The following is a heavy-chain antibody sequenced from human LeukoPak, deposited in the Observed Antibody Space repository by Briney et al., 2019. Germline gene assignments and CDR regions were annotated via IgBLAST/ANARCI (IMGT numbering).Heavy chain of an antibody. V-gene: IGHV4-59*01. CDR3: VRGPYGSGISNWFDP. J-gene: IGHJ5*02. Sequence: SETLSLTCTVSDGAIAGYSWSWIRQAPGKGLEWIGYIYYSGDTNYNPSLQSRVTVSVDTSKNQFSLRLTSVSAADTAVYYCVRGPYGSGISNWFDPWGQGTQVIVSS. CDR2: IYYSGDT. CDR1: DGAIAGYS. D-gene: IGHD3-10*01.